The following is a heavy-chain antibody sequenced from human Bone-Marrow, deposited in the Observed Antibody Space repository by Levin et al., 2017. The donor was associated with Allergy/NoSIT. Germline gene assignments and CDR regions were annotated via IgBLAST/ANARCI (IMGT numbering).Heavy chain of an antibody. CDR1: EDSFSRYT. CDR2: IIPILGMT. V-gene: IGHV1-69*02. Sequence: GASVKVSCKASEDSFSRYTISWVRQAPGQGLEWMGRIIPILGMTLYAQKFQDRITISADKSTSTVDMELSSLTSDDTAVYYCARLTGEEGCWGQGTLVTVSS. D-gene: IGHD7-27*01. J-gene: IGHJ4*02. CDR3: ARLTGEEGC.